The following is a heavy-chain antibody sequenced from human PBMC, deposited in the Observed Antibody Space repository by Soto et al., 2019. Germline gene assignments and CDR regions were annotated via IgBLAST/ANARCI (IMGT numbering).Heavy chain of an antibody. Sequence: QVQLVQSGAEVKKPGASVKLSCKASGSTFTSYGISWVRQAPAQGLEWMGWISAYNGNTNYAQKLQGRVTMSTDTAASTADRELRSVRCDDAAVYYWARAGRWPNWFDPWGQGALVTVSS. D-gene: IGHD2-15*01. V-gene: IGHV1-18*01. J-gene: IGHJ5*02. CDR2: ISAYNGNT. CDR1: GSTFTSYG. CDR3: ARAGRWPNWFDP.